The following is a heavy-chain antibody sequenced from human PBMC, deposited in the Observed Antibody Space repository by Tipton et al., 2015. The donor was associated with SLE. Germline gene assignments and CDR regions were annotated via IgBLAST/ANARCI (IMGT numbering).Heavy chain of an antibody. CDR2: IYYSGST. J-gene: IGHJ3*02. D-gene: IGHD2-2*01. V-gene: IGHV4-39*07. CDR1: GGSISSSSYY. CDR3: ASVPAAMGAFDI. Sequence: TLSLTCTVSGGSISSSSYYWGWIRQPPGKGLEWIGSIYYSGSTYYNPSLKSRVTISVDTSKNQFSLKLSSVTAADTAVYYCASVPAAMGAFDIWGQGTMVTVSS.